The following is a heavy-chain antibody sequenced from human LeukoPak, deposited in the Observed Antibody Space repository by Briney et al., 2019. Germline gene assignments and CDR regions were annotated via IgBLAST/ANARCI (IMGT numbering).Heavy chain of an antibody. CDR1: GLPLSNSEVV. V-gene: IGHV2-5*02. D-gene: IGHD3-9*01. CDR2: IYSVYDE. CDR3: QKTAYEILTGYANWFDP. Sequence: SGPTLVNPTQTLTLLCIFPGLPLSNSEVVVVLIRQPPGKALEWLALIYSVYDERYSHSLKSRLTITKDTSKNQVVLTMTNMDPVDTVFFFKQKTAYEILTGYANWFDPWGQGTLVTVSS. J-gene: IGHJ5*02.